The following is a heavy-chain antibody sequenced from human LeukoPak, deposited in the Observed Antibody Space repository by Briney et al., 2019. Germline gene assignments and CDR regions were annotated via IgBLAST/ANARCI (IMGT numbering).Heavy chain of an antibody. D-gene: IGHD2-21*01. CDR3: ARHNCGGDRWCGNWFDP. CDR1: GGSISSYY. J-gene: IGHJ5*02. V-gene: IGHV4-59*08. CDR2: IYYSGST. Sequence: SETLSLTCTVSGGSISSYYWSWIRQPPGKGLEWIGYIYYSGSTNYNPSLKSRVTISVDTSKNQFSLKLSSVTAADTAVYYCARHNCGGDRWCGNWFDPWGQGTLVTVSS.